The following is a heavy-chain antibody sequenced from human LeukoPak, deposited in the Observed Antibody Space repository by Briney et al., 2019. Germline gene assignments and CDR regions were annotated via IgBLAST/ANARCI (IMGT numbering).Heavy chain of an antibody. D-gene: IGHD4-23*01. V-gene: IGHV4-34*01. CDR1: GGSFSGYY. CDR2: IYYSGST. J-gene: IGHJ4*02. CDR3: ARMSTTVVANY. Sequence: SETLSLTCAVYGGSFSGYYWSWIRQPPGKGLEWIGSIYYSGSTYYNPSLKSRVTISVDTSKNQFSLKLSSVTAADTAVYYCARMSTTVVANYWGQGTLVTVSS.